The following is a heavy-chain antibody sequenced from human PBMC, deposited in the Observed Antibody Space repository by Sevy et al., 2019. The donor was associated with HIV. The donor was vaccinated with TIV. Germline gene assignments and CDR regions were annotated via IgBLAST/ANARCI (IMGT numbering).Heavy chain of an antibody. CDR3: ARGYYDYVWGSYYGMDV. J-gene: IGHJ6*02. V-gene: IGHV1-8*01. CDR2: MNPNSGNT. CDR1: GYTFTSYD. D-gene: IGHD3-16*01. Sequence: ASVKVSCKASGYTFTSYDINWVRQATGQGLEWMGWMNPNSGNTGYAQKFQGRVTMTRNTSIITAYMELSSLRSEDTAVYYCARGYYDYVWGSYYGMDVWGQGTTVTVSS.